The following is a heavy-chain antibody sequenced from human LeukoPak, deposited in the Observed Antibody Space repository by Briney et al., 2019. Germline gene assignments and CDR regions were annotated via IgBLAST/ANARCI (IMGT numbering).Heavy chain of an antibody. V-gene: IGHV4-59*01. CDR1: GGSISSYY. Sequence: AETLSLTCTVSGGSISSYYWSWIRQPPGKGLEWIGYIYYSGSTNYNPSLKSRVTISVDTSKNQFSLKLSSVTAADTAVYYCARDPGKWFDPWGQGTLVTVSS. J-gene: IGHJ5*02. CDR2: IYYSGST. CDR3: ARDPGKWFDP.